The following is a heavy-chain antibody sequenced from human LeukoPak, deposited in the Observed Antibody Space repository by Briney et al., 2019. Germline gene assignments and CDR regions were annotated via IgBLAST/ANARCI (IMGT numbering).Heavy chain of an antibody. CDR1: GVSFSGSSYY. CDR2: IYYTGST. CDR3: ARGITLVRGLPREFDY. Sequence: PSETLSLTCTVSGVSFSGSSYYWGWIRQPAGKGLEWIGSIYYTGSTYYTPSLKSRVTISVDTSKNQFSLRLSSVTAADTAAYYCARGITLVRGLPREFDYWGQGTLVTVSS. V-gene: IGHV4-39*01. D-gene: IGHD3-10*01. J-gene: IGHJ4*02.